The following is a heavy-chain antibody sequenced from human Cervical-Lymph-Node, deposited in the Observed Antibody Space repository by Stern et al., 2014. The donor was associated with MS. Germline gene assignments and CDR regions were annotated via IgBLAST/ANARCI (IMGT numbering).Heavy chain of an antibody. Sequence: VQLVESGAEVKKPGSSVQVSCKASGGTFSNYAISWVRQAPGQGFEWMGEIIPIFGTVDYAQKFQGRVTITAVKSASTAYMDLSSLTSEDTAVYYCARDRRGDYYGSGSFLDVWGQGTTVTVSS. CDR1: GGTFSNYA. V-gene: IGHV1-69*06. CDR3: ARDRRGDYYGSGSFLDV. CDR2: IIPIFGTV. D-gene: IGHD3-10*01. J-gene: IGHJ6*02.